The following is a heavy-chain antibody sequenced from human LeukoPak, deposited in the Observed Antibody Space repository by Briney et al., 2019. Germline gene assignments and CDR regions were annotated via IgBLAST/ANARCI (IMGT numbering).Heavy chain of an antibody. J-gene: IGHJ4*02. V-gene: IGHV3-33*01. CDR1: GFAFSSYG. Sequence: GGSLRLSCAASGFAFSSYGMHWVRQAPGKGLEWVAVIWYDGSNKYYADSVKGRFTISRDNSKNTLYLQMNSLRAEDTAVYYCAGGTANSGAVDYWGQGTLVTVSS. D-gene: IGHD2-15*01. CDR3: AGGTANSGAVDY. CDR2: IWYDGSNK.